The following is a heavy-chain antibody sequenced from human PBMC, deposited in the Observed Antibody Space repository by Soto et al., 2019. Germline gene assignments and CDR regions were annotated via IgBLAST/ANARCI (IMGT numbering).Heavy chain of an antibody. Sequence: GASVKVSCKASGYTFTSYGISWVRQAPGQGLEWMGWISAYNGNTNYAQKLQGRVTMTTDTSKSPAYMELRSLRSYDLAVYYRTREGIRFWEWLPNYFTYMDVGGKGNKVTVS. J-gene: IGHJ6*03. V-gene: IGHV1-18*03. D-gene: IGHD3-3*01. CDR3: TREGIRFWEWLPNYFTYMDV. CDR2: ISAYNGNT. CDR1: GYTFTSYG.